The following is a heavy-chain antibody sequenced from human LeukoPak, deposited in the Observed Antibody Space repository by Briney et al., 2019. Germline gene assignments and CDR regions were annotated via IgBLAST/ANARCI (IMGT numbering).Heavy chain of an antibody. D-gene: IGHD4-17*01. CDR1: AYSMTSAYY. V-gene: IGHV4-38-2*01. CDR2: VYHSGNT. J-gene: IGHJ4*02. Sequence: SETLSLSCAVSAYSMTSAYYWGWIRQPPGEGLECIGTVYHSGNTYYNPSLKSRVPMSVDCSKKQFSLNLTSVTAADTAVCYCVTKRDTDYALGYWGQGSLVTVSS. CDR3: VTKRDTDYALGY.